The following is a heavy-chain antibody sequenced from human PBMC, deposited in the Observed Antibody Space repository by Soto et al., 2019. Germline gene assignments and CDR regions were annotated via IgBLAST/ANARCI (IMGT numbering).Heavy chain of an antibody. D-gene: IGHD3-16*01. V-gene: IGHV1-3*01. CDR3: VGSAGGSPPWFDI. J-gene: IGHJ3*02. CDR1: GYTFITYA. Sequence: QVQLVQSGAEVEKPGASVKVSCKASGYTFITYALHWVRQAPGQRFEWLGWINAGNGDTKYPQNFQGSVTITRDISATTAYMELSSLRSEDTAVYYCVGSAGGSPPWFDIWGQGTMVTVSS. CDR2: INAGNGDT.